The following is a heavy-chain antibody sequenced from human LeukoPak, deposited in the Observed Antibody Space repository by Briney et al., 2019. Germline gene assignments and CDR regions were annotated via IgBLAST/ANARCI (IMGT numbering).Heavy chain of an antibody. V-gene: IGHV3-48*01. CDR1: GFTLRTHH. CDR2: ISETSNTM. Sequence: GGSLTLSCAASGFTLRTHHVKWARHATGEGRGWLSYISETSNTMYYADSVKRRFSISRDNADGSLFLQMNSLTAEDTAVYYCVRASVTVVDPFYFYYYMDVWGKGTTVTVS. CDR3: VRASVTVVDPFYFYYYMDV. D-gene: IGHD2-15*01. J-gene: IGHJ6*03.